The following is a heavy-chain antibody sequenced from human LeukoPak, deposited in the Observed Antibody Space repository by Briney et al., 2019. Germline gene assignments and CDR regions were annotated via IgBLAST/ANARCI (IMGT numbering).Heavy chain of an antibody. CDR3: ARVRVSGSYLYYFYY. CDR2: ILTSGST. J-gene: IGHJ4*02. D-gene: IGHD1-26*01. Sequence: SETLSLTCTVSGGSISSYNWSWVRQPPGEGLEWIGYILTSGSTNYNHSLQSRLTISMDTSTNQASLKLSSLTAADTAAYYCARVRVSGSYLYYFYYWGQGALVTVSS. CDR1: GGSISSYN. V-gene: IGHV4-4*09.